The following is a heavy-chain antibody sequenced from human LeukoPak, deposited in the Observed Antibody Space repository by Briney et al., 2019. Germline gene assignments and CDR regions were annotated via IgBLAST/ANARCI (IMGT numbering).Heavy chain of an antibody. V-gene: IGHV3-23*01. Sequence: GGSLRLSCAASGFTFSSYAMSWARQAPGKGLEWVSAISGSGGSTYYADSVKGRFAISRDNSKNTLYLQMNSLRAEDTAVYYCAKDEPRGGSCYFYLPCPPFDYWGQGTLVTVSS. CDR2: ISGSGGST. D-gene: IGHD2-15*01. CDR1: GFTFSSYA. CDR3: AKDEPRGGSCYFYLPCPPFDY. J-gene: IGHJ4*02.